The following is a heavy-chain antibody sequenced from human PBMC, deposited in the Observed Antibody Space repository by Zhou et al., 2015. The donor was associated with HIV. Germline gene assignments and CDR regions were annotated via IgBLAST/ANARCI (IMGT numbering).Heavy chain of an antibody. J-gene: IGHJ3*02. CDR3: ARDVGEYDFWSGMGDGFDI. CDR1: GGTFSSYA. CDR2: IIPIFGTA. V-gene: IGHV1-69*01. Sequence: QVQLVQSGAEVKKPGSSVKVSCKASGGTFSSYAISWVRQAPGQGLEWMGGIIPIFGTANYAQKFQGRVTITADESTSTAYMELSSLRSEDTAVYYCARDVGEYDFWSGMGDGFDIWGQGTMVTVSS. D-gene: IGHD3-3*01.